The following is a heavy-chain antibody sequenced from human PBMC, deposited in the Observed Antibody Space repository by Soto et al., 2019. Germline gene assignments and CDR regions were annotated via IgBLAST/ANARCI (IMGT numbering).Heavy chain of an antibody. CDR3: ARGGHVVVVTAALDY. J-gene: IGHJ4*02. D-gene: IGHD2-21*02. CDR2: VNPSGGHT. Sequence: ASVKVSCKASGDTFTDYYIHCVRQAPGQGLEWMGTVNPSGGHTTYAQHFLGRVTMTRDTSTSTLYMELTSLTSDDTAIYYCARGGHVVVVTAALDYWGQGTLLTVSS. CDR1: GDTFTDYY. V-gene: IGHV1-46*01.